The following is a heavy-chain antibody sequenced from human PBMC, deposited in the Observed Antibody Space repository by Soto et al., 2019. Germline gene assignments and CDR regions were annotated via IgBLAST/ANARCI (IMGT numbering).Heavy chain of an antibody. CDR1: GFTFSDYY. D-gene: IGHD3-9*01. CDR2: ISSSGSTI. Sequence: SGGSLRLSCAASGFTFSDYYMSWIRQAPGKGLEWVSYISSSGSTIYYADSVKGRFTISRDNAKNSLYLQMNSLRAEDTAVYYCACSLRYFDWSVWGQGTLVTVSS. CDR3: ACSLRYFDWSV. J-gene: IGHJ4*02. V-gene: IGHV3-11*01.